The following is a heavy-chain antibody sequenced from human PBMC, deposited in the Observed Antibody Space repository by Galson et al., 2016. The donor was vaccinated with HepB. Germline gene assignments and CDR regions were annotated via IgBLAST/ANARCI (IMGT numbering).Heavy chain of an antibody. V-gene: IGHV3-23*01. J-gene: IGHJ6*04. CDR3: VQGSTAPAV. CDR1: GFSFSSYG. Sequence: SLRLSCAASGFSFSSYGMTWVRQAPGKGLEVVSSISRSGDSTDYADSVKGRFTISRDNPKNTLSLQMNSLRADDAAVYYCVQGSTAPAVWGKGTTVTVSS. D-gene: IGHD1-26*01. CDR2: ISRSGDST.